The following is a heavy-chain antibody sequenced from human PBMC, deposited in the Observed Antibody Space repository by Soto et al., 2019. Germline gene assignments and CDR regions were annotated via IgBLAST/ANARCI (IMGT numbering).Heavy chain of an antibody. CDR1: GGSISSGGYY. D-gene: IGHD2-21*01. CDR3: ALPTSWFDP. J-gene: IGHJ5*02. Sequence: SSETLSLTCTVSGGSISSGGYYWSWIRQHPGKGLEWIGYIYYTGSTYYNPSLKSRVTISVDTSMNQFSLKLTSVTAADTAVYYCALPTSWFDPWGQGTLVTVSS. CDR2: IYYTGST. V-gene: IGHV4-31*03.